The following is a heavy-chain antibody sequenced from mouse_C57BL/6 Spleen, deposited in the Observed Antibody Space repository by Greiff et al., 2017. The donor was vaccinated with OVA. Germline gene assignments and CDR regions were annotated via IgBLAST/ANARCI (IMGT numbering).Heavy chain of an antibody. J-gene: IGHJ3*01. CDR3: ASGYDYDAGFAY. D-gene: IGHD2-4*01. CDR1: GFSLTSYG. CDR2: IWGVGST. Sequence: QVQLQQSGPGLVAPSQSLSITCTVSGFSLTSYGVDWVRQSPGKGLEWLGVIWGVGSTNYNSALKSRLSISKDNSKSQVFLKMNSLQTDDTAMYYCASGYDYDAGFAYWGQGTLVTVSA. V-gene: IGHV2-6*01.